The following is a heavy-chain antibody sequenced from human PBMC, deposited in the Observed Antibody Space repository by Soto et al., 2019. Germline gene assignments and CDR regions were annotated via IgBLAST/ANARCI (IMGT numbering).Heavy chain of an antibody. CDR1: GVTFRTSW. J-gene: IGHJ4*02. CDR3: ARDRAYTCLDY. CDR2: IKEDGSVE. Sequence: GGSLRLSCAASGVTFRTSWMTWVRQAPGKGLEWVANIKEDGSVENYVDSVKGRFTISRDNARNSLYLQMDSLRAEDTAVYYCARDRAYTCLDYWGQGTLVTVSS. D-gene: IGHD5-18*01. V-gene: IGHV3-7*05.